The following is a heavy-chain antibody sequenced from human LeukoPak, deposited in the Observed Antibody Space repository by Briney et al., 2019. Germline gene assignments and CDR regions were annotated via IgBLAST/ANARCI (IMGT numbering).Heavy chain of an antibody. V-gene: IGHV4-28*02. D-gene: IGHD1-26*01. J-gene: IGHJ5*02. CDR2: INHSGST. Sequence: SGPTLVNPTQTLTLTCTFSGFSLSSSGVGVAWIRQPPGKALEWLGEINHSGSTNYNPSLKSRVTISVDTSKNQFSLKLSSVTAADTAVYYCARRKTQWELPRPNNWFDPWGQGTLVTVSS. CDR3: ARRKTQWELPRPNNWFDP. CDR1: GFSLSSSGVG.